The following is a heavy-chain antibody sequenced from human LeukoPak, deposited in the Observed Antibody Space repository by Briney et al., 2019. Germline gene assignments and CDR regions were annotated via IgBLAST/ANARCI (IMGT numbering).Heavy chain of an antibody. J-gene: IGHJ3*02. D-gene: IGHD3-9*01. CDR3: AREFGLRYFDWLLWGAFDI. CDR2: ISSSGSTI. CDR1: GFTFSSYE. V-gene: IGHV3-48*03. Sequence: GGSLRLSCAASGFTFSSYEMNWVRQAPGKGLEWVSYISSSGSTIYYADSVKGRFTISRDNAKNSLYLQINSLRAEDTAVYYCAREFGLRYFDWLLWGAFDIWGQGTMVTVSS.